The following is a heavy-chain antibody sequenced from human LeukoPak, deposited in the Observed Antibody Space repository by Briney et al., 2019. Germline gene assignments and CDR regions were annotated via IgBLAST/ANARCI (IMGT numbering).Heavy chain of an antibody. D-gene: IGHD3-22*01. CDR2: IWYDGSNK. CDR3: ARKNYDNSGYFHH. Sequence: GRSLRLSCAASGFTFSSYGMHWVRQAPGKGLEWVAVIWYDGSNKYYADSVKGRFTISRDNSKNSLYLQMNSLSAEDTAVYYCARKNYDNSGYFHHWGQGTLVTVSS. V-gene: IGHV3-33*01. CDR1: GFTFSSYG. J-gene: IGHJ1*01.